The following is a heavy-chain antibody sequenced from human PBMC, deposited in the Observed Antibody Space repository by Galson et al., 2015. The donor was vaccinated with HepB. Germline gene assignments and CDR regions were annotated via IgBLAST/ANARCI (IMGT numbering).Heavy chain of an antibody. V-gene: IGHV3-21*01. CDR3: ARYRRHSSSWYRGDKSYYYYYGMDV. Sequence: SLRLSCAASGFTFSSYSMNWVRQAPGKGLEWVSSISSSSSYIYYADSVKGRFTISRDNAKNSLYLQMNSLRAEDTAVYYCARYRRHSSSWYRGDKSYYYYYGMDVWGQGTTVTVSS. CDR2: ISSSSSYI. CDR1: GFTFSSYS. D-gene: IGHD6-13*01. J-gene: IGHJ6*02.